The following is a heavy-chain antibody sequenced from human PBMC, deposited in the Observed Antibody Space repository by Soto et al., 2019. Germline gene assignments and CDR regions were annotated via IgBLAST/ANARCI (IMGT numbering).Heavy chain of an antibody. Sequence: GGSLRLSCAASGFTFNSYSMHWVRQAPGKGLEWVAVISYDGSKKYYADSVKGRFTISRDNSKNTLYLQMNSLRAEDTAVYYCAKNRPPPSTGPIDYWGQGTLVTVSS. CDR1: GFTFNSYS. V-gene: IGHV3-30*18. CDR3: AKNRPPPSTGPIDY. J-gene: IGHJ4*02. D-gene: IGHD4-17*01. CDR2: ISYDGSKK.